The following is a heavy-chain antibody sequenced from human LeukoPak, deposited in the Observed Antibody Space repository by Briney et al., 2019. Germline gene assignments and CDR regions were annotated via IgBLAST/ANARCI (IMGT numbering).Heavy chain of an antibody. CDR3: ARADSVGTGTPFDY. CDR2: IYYSGST. V-gene: IGHV4-59*01. CDR1: GGSIGSYY. D-gene: IGHD1-7*01. J-gene: IGHJ4*02. Sequence: SETLSLTCTVSGGSIGSYYWSWIRQPPGKGLEWIGYIYYSGSTNYNPSLKSRVTISVDTSKNQFSLKLSSVTAADTAVYYYARADSVGTGTPFDYWGQGTLVTVSS.